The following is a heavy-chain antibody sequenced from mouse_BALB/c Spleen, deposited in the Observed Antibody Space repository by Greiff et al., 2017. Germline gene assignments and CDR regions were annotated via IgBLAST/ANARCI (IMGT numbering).Heavy chain of an antibody. CDR2: ISNGGGST. CDR1: GFTFSSYT. J-gene: IGHJ4*01. Sequence: EVHLVESGGGLVQPGGSLKLSCAASGFTFSSYTMSWVRQTPEKRLEWVAYISNGGGSTYYPDTVKGRFTISRDNAKNTLYLQMSSLKSEDTAMYYCARRGIRSDAMDYWGQGTSVTVSS. V-gene: IGHV5-12-2*01. D-gene: IGHD1-2*01. CDR3: ARRGIRSDAMDY.